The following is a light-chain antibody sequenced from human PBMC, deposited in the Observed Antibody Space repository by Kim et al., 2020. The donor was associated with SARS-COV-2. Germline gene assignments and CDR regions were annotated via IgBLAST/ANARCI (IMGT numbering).Light chain of an antibody. CDR1: QSVSTY. CDR3: QQRITWPWT. V-gene: IGKV3-11*01. Sequence: EIVLTQSPATLSLSPGERATLSCRASQSVSTYLAWYQQKPGQPPRLLIFDASNRATGIPARFSGSGSGTDFTLTINSLEPEDFAVYYCQQRITWPWTFGKGTKVDIK. J-gene: IGKJ1*01. CDR2: DAS.